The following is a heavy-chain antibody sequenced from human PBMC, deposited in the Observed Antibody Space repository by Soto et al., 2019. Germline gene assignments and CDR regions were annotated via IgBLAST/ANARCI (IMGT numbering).Heavy chain of an antibody. Sequence: GGSLRLSCAASGFTFSSYAMSWVRQAPGKGLEWVSAISGSGGSTYYADSVKGRFTISRDNSKNTLYLQMNSLRAEDTAVYYCAKDHYYDSSGGKYYFDYWGQGTLVTVSS. V-gene: IGHV3-23*01. J-gene: IGHJ4*02. CDR1: GFTFSSYA. CDR3: AKDHYYDSSGGKYYFDY. D-gene: IGHD3-22*01. CDR2: ISGSGGST.